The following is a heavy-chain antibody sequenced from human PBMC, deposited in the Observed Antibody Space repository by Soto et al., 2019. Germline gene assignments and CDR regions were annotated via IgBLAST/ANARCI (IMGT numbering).Heavy chain of an antibody. J-gene: IGHJ4*02. CDR2: ISGSGGST. CDR1: GFTFSSYA. Sequence: EVQLVESGGGLVQPGGSLRLSCAASGFTFSSYAMRWVRQAPGKGLEWVSDISGSGGSTYYADSVKGRFTISRDNSKNSLYLQMNSLRAEDTAVYYCARRGSGSYYDYWGQGTLVTVSS. CDR3: ARRGSGSYYDY. D-gene: IGHD1-26*01. V-gene: IGHV3-23*04.